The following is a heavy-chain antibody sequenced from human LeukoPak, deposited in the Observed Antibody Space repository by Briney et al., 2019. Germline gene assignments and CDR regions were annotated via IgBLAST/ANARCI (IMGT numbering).Heavy chain of an antibody. CDR2: INHSGST. J-gene: IGHJ6*04. V-gene: IGHV4-34*01. D-gene: IGHD6-13*01. CDR1: GGSFSGYY. Sequence: SETLSLTCAVYGGSFSGYYWSWIRQPPGKGLEWLGEINHSGSTNYNPSLKSRVTVSVDTSKNQFSLKLSSVTAADTAVYYCARAGIAAAGTLHGMDVWGKGTTVTVSS. CDR3: ARAGIAAAGTLHGMDV.